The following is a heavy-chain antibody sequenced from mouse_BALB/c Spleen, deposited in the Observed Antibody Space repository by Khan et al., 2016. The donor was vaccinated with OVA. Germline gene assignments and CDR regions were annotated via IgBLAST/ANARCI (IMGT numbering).Heavy chain of an antibody. CDR1: GYTFTTYW. Sequence: QIQLVQSGADLAKPGASVKMSCTASGYTFTTYWIHWIKQRPGQGLEWIGYINPSTGYTAYDKNFKDKVTLSADDSSSTAYMQLNSLTSADSAAFYCARSELYGLFAYWGKGTLVTVSA. V-gene: IGHV1-7*01. D-gene: IGHD2-10*02. CDR2: INPSTGYT. J-gene: IGHJ3*01. CDR3: ARSELYGLFAY.